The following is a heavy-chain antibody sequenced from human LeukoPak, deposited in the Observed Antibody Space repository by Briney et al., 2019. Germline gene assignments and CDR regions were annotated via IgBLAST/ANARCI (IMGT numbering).Heavy chain of an antibody. Sequence: SPSLSLTCTVSCDSISSSCYYWGWIRQPPGKGLEWFGSIYFRGSTYYNPSLKCRVTISVDTSKKQFPLIRRSVTAADTAMYYCARLPYSSSWYGIYYFDYWGQGTLVTVSS. CDR1: CDSISSSCYY. CDR3: ARLPYSSSWYGIYYFDY. J-gene: IGHJ4*02. D-gene: IGHD6-13*01. CDR2: IYFRGST. V-gene: IGHV4-39*01.